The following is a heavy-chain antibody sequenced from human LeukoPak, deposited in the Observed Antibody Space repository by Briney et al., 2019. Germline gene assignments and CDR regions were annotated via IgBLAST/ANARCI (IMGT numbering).Heavy chain of an antibody. V-gene: IGHV5-51*01. J-gene: IGHJ5*02. CDR3: ARRGREVS. Sequence: GESLQISCTGSVYTITGYRNGWGRPIPGEGLEWMGIIYPGDSDTRYSPSFQGQVTISADKSITTAYLQWSSLKASDTAMYYCARRGREVSWGQGTLVTVSS. CDR2: IYPGDSDT. CDR1: VYTITGYR. D-gene: IGHD1-26*01.